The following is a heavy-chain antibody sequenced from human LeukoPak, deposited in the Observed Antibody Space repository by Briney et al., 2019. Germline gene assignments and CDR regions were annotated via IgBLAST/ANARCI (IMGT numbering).Heavy chain of an antibody. D-gene: IGHD3-3*01. J-gene: IGHJ3*02. V-gene: IGHV4-59*12. CDR2: ISYSGSN. Sequence: SETLSLTCTVSGGSISSDYWSWIRQPPGKGLEWIGYISYSGSNSYNPSLKSRVTISVDTSKNQFSLKLSSVTAADTAVYYCARDTRGYPDAFDIWGQGTMVTVSS. CDR3: ARDTRGYPDAFDI. CDR1: GGSISSDY.